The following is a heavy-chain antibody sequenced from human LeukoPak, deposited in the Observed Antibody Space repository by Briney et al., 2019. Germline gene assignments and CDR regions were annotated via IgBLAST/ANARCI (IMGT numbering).Heavy chain of an antibody. CDR2: ISNSGST. D-gene: IGHD3-10*01. V-gene: IGHV4-39*01. CDR3: GSVDRGWFGVGDY. Sequence: WVRQPPGEGLEWIGSISNSGSTYYNPSLKSRLTISVDTSKNQFSLKLTSVTAADTAIYYCGSVDRGWFGVGDYWGQGTLVTVSS. J-gene: IGHJ4*02.